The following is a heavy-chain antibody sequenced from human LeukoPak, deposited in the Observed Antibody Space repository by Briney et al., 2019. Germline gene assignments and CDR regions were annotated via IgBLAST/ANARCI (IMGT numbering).Heavy chain of an antibody. J-gene: IGHJ4*02. CDR2: INPHSGGT. D-gene: IGHD2-21*02. CDR1: GFTFTGYY. Sequence: GASVKVSCKASGFTFTGYYIHWVRQAPGQGREWRGYINPHSGGTSSPQKFQGRVTMTTDTSISAAYMELSSLISDDTAMYYCVREGNELLSKNFDYWGQGTLVTVSS. V-gene: IGHV1-2*02. CDR3: VREGNELLSKNFDY.